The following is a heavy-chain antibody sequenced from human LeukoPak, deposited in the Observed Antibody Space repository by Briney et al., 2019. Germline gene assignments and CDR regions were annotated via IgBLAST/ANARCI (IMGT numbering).Heavy chain of an antibody. V-gene: IGHV3-30*02. CDR2: IRYDGSNK. J-gene: IGHJ3*02. CDR1: GFSFSSYG. Sequence: QPGGCLRLSCAASGFSFSSYGMHWVRQAPGKGLEWVACIRYDGSNKYYADSVKGRLTISTDNSKNTMYLQMNRLRAADTARDYCAKDLGELIPFDIWGQGTMLTVSS. CDR3: AKDLGELIPFDI. D-gene: IGHD3-10*01.